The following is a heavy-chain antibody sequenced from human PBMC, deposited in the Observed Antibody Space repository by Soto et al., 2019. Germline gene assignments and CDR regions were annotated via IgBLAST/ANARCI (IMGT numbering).Heavy chain of an antibody. CDR1: GDSISRSYW. D-gene: IGHD3-16*02. J-gene: IGHJ3*02. V-gene: IGHV4-4*02. Sequence: PSETLSLTCAVSGDSISRSYWWSWVRQLPGKGLEWIGEIYHSGSTIYNPSLQSRVTLSVDKSKNEFSLKMSSVTDADTAVYYCTSKFGQLSADAFDIWGQGTMVT. CDR2: IYHSGST. CDR3: TSKFGQLSADAFDI.